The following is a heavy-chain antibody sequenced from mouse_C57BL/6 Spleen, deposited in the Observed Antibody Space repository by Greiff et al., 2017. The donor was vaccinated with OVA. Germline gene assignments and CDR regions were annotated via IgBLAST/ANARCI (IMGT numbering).Heavy chain of an antibody. Sequence: EVQLQQSGPELVKPGASVKISCKASGYTFTDYYMNWVKQSHGKSLEWIGDINPNNGGTSYNQKFKGKATLTVDKSSSTAYMELRSLTSEDSAVYYCARIGYYGSGAMDYWGQGTSVTVSS. V-gene: IGHV1-26*01. CDR1: GYTFTDYY. D-gene: IGHD1-1*01. J-gene: IGHJ4*01. CDR2: INPNNGGT. CDR3: ARIGYYGSGAMDY.